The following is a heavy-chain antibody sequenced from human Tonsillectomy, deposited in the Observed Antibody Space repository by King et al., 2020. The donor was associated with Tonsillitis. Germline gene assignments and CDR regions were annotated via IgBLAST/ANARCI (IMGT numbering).Heavy chain of an antibody. J-gene: IGHJ1*01. CDR1: GGSISSSNW. V-gene: IGHV4-4*02. Sequence: VQLQESGPGLVKPSGTLSLTCAVSGGSISSSNWWSWLRQPPGKGLEWIGEIYHSGSTNYNPSLKSRVTISVDQSKNQFSLKLSSVTAADTAVYYCARDQDSSSSAEYFQHWGQGTLVTVSS. CDR3: ARDQDSSSSAEYFQH. D-gene: IGHD6-6*01. CDR2: IYHSGST.